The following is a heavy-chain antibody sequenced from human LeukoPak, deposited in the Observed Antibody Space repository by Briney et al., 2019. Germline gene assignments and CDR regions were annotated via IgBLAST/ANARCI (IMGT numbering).Heavy chain of an antibody. D-gene: IGHD4-17*01. CDR1: GGSISSYY. CDR2: IYYSGST. Sequence: SETLSLTCTVSGGSISSYYWSWIRQPPGKGLEWIGYIYYSGSTNYNPSLKSRVTMSVDTSKNQFSLKLSSVTAADTAVYYCARHVAATVTTNFDYWGQGTLVTVSS. J-gene: IGHJ4*02. CDR3: ARHVAATVTTNFDY. V-gene: IGHV4-59*08.